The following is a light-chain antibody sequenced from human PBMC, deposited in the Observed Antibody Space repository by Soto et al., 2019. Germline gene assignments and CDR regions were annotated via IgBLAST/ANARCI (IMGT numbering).Light chain of an antibody. J-gene: IGKJ2*01. V-gene: IGKV4-1*01. Sequence: DIVMTQSPDSLAVSLGERATINCKSSQSVLYSSNNKNYLAWYQQRPGQPPKLLIYWASTRESGVPDRFSGSGSGKDFTLTITSLQAEDGAVYYCQQYESTAPTFGQGTKLEIK. CDR1: QSVLYSSNNKNY. CDR3: QQYESTAPT. CDR2: WAS.